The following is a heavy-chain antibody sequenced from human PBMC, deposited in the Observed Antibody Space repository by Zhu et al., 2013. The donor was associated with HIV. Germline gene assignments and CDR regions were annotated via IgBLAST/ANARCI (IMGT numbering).Heavy chain of an antibody. Sequence: QVQLVQSGAEVKKPGASLKVSCKASGYTFSGYYIHYVRQAPGQGLEWMGWINPKNGDTRYAQKFQGRVTMTRDTSISTAYMDLNRLRSDDTAVYFCARQQQQLETRGAFDIWGQGTMGHRLF. V-gene: IGHV1-2*02. J-gene: IGHJ3*02. D-gene: IGHD6-13*01. CDR2: INPKNGDT. CDR3: ARQQQQLETRGAFDI. CDR1: GYTFSGYY.